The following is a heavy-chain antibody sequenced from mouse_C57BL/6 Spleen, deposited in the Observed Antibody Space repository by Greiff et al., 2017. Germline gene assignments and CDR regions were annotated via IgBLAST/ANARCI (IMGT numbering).Heavy chain of an antibody. CDR1: GYTFTSYW. Sequence: QVQLQQPGAELVMPGASVKLSCKASGYTFTSYWMHWVKQRPGQGLEWIGEIDPSDSYTNYNQKFKGKSTLTVDKSSSTAYMQLSSLTSEDSAVYYCANYGVRVGFAYWGQGTLVTVSA. D-gene: IGHD1-2*01. J-gene: IGHJ3*01. CDR2: IDPSDSYT. V-gene: IGHV1-69*01. CDR3: ANYGVRVGFAY.